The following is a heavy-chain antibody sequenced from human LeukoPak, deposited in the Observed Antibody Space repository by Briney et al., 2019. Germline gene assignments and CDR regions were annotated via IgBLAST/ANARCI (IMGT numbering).Heavy chain of an antibody. J-gene: IGHJ6*03. CDR2: INHSGST. CDR3: ARVTGSSWYYSYYMDV. Sequence: PSETLSLTCAVSGGSLSGYYWTWIRQPPGKGLEWIGEINHSGSTNYNPSLKSRVTISADTSKNQFSLKLSSVTAADTAVYFCARVTGSSWYYSYYMDVWGKGTTVTVSS. D-gene: IGHD6-13*01. CDR1: GGSLSGYY. V-gene: IGHV4-34*01.